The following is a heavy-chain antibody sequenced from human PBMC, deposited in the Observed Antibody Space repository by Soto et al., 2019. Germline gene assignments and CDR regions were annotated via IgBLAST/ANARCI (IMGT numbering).Heavy chain of an antibody. CDR2: IYYSGST. D-gene: IGHD6-13*01. V-gene: IGHV4-39*01. Sequence: SETLSLTCTVSGGSISSSSYYWCWIRQPPGKGLEWIGSIYYSGSTYYNPSLKSRVTISVDTSKNQFSLKLSSVTAADTAVYYCARRVEYSSSWYLSGMGVWGQGTTVTVSS. CDR1: GGSISSSSYY. J-gene: IGHJ6*02. CDR3: ARRVEYSSSWYLSGMGV.